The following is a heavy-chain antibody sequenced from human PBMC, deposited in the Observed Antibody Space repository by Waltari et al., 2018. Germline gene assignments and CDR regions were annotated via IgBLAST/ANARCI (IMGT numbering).Heavy chain of an antibody. V-gene: IGHV4-38-2*01. CDR3: VRGAVGGGMVSAIDA. D-gene: IGHD2-21*02. CDR1: GYSISSGYY. CDR2: ISGYSGTT. Sequence: QGQLQESGPGLVKPSETLSLTCAVSGYSISSGYYWGWIRQSPGRGLEYIGYISGYSGTTDYNPSLKSRVTISKDTSKNQFSLMLSSVTAADTAEYYCVRGAVGGGMVSAIDAWGQGVLVTVSS. J-gene: IGHJ5*02.